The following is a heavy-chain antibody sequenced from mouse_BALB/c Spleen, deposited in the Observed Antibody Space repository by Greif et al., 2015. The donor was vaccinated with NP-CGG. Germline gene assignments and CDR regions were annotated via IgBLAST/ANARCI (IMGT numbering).Heavy chain of an antibody. CDR1: GYSITSGYY. CDR3: AREEAIGYAPFAH. V-gene: IGHV3-6*02. CDR2: ISYDGSN. Sequence: EVQLVESGPGLVKPSQSLSLTCSVTGYSITSGYYWNWIRQFPGNKLEWMGYISYDGSNNYNPSLKNRISITRDTSKNQFLPKMKSVSTEGPALYYCAREEAIGYAPFAHWGPGRLVTVSA. J-gene: IGHJ3*01. D-gene: IGHD1-2*01.